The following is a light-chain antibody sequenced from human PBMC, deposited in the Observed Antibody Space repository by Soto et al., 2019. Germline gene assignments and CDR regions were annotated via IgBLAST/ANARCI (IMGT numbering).Light chain of an antibody. J-gene: IGKJ1*01. CDR2: DAS. CDR1: QSISSW. V-gene: IGKV1-5*02. Sequence: DIQMTQSPSTLSASVGDRVTIICRASQSISSWLAWYQQKPGKAPKVLIFDASSLESGVPSRFSGSGSGTEFTLTISSLQPDDFATYYCQHYNSYSEAFGQGTKVDIK. CDR3: QHYNSYSEA.